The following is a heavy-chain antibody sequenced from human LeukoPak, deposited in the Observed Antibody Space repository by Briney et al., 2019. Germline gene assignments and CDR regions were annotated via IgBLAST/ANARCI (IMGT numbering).Heavy chain of an antibody. D-gene: IGHD3-22*01. CDR1: GFTVRSNY. J-gene: IGHJ5*02. V-gene: IGHV3-53*01. CDR3: SRGSDYDRSGYYCIMES. Sequence: HPGGSLRLSCAASGFTVRSNYMSWVRQAPGKGLEWVSVIYSAGATYYSDSVEGRFTISRDNSKNTLYLQMTALRAEDTAVYYCSRGSDYDRSGYYCIMESWGQGTLVTVSS. CDR2: IYSAGAT.